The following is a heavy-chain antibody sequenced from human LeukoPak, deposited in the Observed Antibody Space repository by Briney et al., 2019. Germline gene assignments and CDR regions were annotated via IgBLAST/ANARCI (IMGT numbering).Heavy chain of an antibody. CDR1: GGSFSGYY. CDR3: ASQWLVLGSAYGMDV. Sequence: SETLSLTCAVYGGSFSGYYWSWIRQPPGKGLEWIGEINHSGSTNYNPSLKSRVTISVDTSKNQFSLKLSSVTAADTAVYYCASQWLVLGSAYGMDVWGQGTTVTVSS. V-gene: IGHV4-34*01. J-gene: IGHJ6*02. D-gene: IGHD6-19*01. CDR2: INHSGST.